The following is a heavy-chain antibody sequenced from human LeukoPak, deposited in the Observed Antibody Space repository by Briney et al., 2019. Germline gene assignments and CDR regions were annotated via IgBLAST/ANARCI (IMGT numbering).Heavy chain of an antibody. V-gene: IGHV3-33*01. CDR3: ARWSSSSQSRMTKPRLYMDV. CDR2: IWYDGSNK. D-gene: IGHD6-13*01. Sequence: PGGSLRLSCAASGFTFSSYGMHWVLQAPGKGLEWVAVIWYDGSNKYYADSVKGRFTISRDNSKNTLHLQMNSLRAEDRAVYYCARWSSSSQSRMTKPRLYMDVWGQGTTVTVSS. CDR1: GFTFSSYG. J-gene: IGHJ6*02.